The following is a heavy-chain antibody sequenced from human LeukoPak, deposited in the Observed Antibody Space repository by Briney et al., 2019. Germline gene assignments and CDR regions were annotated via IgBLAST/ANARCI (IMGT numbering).Heavy chain of an antibody. Sequence: ASVKVSCKASGYTFSSYGTSWVRQAPGQGLEWMGWISAYNGNTNYAQMVQGRVTMTTDTSTSTAYMEVRSLRSDDTAMYYCARDVEDIVTIPAAISVPWGQGTLVTVSS. CDR3: ARDVEDIVTIPAAISVP. J-gene: IGHJ5*02. CDR2: ISAYNGNT. D-gene: IGHD2-2*01. V-gene: IGHV1-18*01. CDR1: GYTFSSYG.